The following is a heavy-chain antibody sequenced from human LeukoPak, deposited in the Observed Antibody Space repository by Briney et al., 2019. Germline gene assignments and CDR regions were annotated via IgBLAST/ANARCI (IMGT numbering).Heavy chain of an antibody. D-gene: IGHD2-2*01. V-gene: IGHV4-30-4*08. J-gene: IGHJ6*03. CDR2: IYYSGST. Sequence: SETLSLTCTVSGGSISSGDYYWSWIRQPPGKGLEWIGYIYYSGSTYYNPSLKSRVTISVDTSKNQFSLKLSSVTAADTAVYYCAREWYCSSTSCYDCYYYYMDVWGKGTTVTVSS. CDR3: AREWYCSSTSCYDCYYYYMDV. CDR1: GGSISSGDYY.